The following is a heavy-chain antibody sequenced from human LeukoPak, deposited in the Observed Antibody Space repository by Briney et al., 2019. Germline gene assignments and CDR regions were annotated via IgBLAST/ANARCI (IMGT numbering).Heavy chain of an antibody. J-gene: IGHJ3*02. Sequence: GASVKVSCKASGYTFTNYYIHWVRQAPGQGLEWMGLINPGGDNTDYAQNFQGRVTMTRDTSTSTVYMGLGSLRSEDTAVYYCAKRKSGIAFDIWGQGTMVTVSS. CDR3: AKRKSGIAFDI. V-gene: IGHV1-46*01. D-gene: IGHD1-26*01. CDR2: INPGGDNT. CDR1: GYTFTNYY.